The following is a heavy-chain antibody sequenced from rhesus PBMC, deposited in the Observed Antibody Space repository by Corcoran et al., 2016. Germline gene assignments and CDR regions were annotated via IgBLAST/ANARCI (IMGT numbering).Heavy chain of an antibody. CDR2: IYGSSPST. J-gene: IGHJ4*01. V-gene: IGHV4S10*01. Sequence: QVQLQESGPGVVKPSETRSLTCAVSGGSISDSYRWSWIRQPPGKGLDWIGYIYGSSPSTNYNPSLKSRVTISKDTSNSQFSLKLGSVTAADTAVYYCAAQYVSFDYWGQEVLVTVSS. D-gene: IGHD4-23*01. CDR3: AAQYVSFDY. CDR1: GGSISDSYR.